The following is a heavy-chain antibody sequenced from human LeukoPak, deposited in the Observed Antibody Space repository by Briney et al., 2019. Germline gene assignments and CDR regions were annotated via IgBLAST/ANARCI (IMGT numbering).Heavy chain of an antibody. V-gene: IGHV3-66*01. CDR3: ARVFTYYDILTGFYYYYGMDV. CDR1: GITVSSNH. CDR2: IDSGGST. J-gene: IGHJ6*02. D-gene: IGHD3-9*01. Sequence: PGGSLRLSCAASGITVSSNHMSWVCQAPGKGLEWVSVIDSGGSTYYADSVKGRFTISRDNSKNTLYLQVNSLRAEDTAVYYCARVFTYYDILTGFYYYYGMDVWGQGTTVTVSS.